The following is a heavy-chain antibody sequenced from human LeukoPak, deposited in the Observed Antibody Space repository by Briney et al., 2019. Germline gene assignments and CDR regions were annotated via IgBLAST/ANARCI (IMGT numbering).Heavy chain of an antibody. CDR2: IFNSGST. CDR3: ARGGTAMAEYYFDY. D-gene: IGHD5-18*01. CDR1: GGSISSSKYY. Sequence: SETLSLTCTVSGGSISSSKYYWGWIRQPPGKGLEWIGTIFNSGSTHYNPSLKSRVTISVDTSKNQFSLKLSSVTAADTAVYYCARGGTAMAEYYFDYWGQGTLVTVSS. V-gene: IGHV4-39*07. J-gene: IGHJ4*02.